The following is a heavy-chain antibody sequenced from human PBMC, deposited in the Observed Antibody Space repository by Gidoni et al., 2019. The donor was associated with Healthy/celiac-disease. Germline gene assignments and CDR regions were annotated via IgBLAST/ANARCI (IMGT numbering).Heavy chain of an antibody. D-gene: IGHD3-3*01. Sequence: QLQLQESGPGLVKPSETLSLTCTVSGGSISSSSYYWGWIRQPPGKGLEWIGSIYYSGSTYYNPSLKSRVTISVDTSKNQFSLKLSSVTAADTAVYYCARRKSPFGVVPVSGFDIWGQGTMVTVSS. CDR1: GGSISSSSYY. CDR2: IYYSGST. J-gene: IGHJ3*02. V-gene: IGHV4-39*01. CDR3: ARRKSPFGVVPVSGFDI.